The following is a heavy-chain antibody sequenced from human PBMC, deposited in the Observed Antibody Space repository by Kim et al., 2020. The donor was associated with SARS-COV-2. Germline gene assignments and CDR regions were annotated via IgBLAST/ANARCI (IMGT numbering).Heavy chain of an antibody. CDR3: ARGQDTAMVYDHYYYYGMDV. CDR1: GDSVSSNSAA. D-gene: IGHD5-18*01. J-gene: IGHJ6*02. Sequence: SQTLSLTCAISGDSVSSNSAAWNWIRQSPSRGLEWLGRTYYRSKWYNDYAVSVKSRITINPDTSKNQFSLQLNSVTPEDTAVYYCARGQDTAMVYDHYYYYGMDVWGQGTTVTVSS. V-gene: IGHV6-1*01. CDR2: TYYRSKWYN.